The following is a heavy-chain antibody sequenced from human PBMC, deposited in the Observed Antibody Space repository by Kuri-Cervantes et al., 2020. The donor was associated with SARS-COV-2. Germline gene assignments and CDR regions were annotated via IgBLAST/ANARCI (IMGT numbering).Heavy chain of an antibody. CDR3: ARVRAARISFDAFDI. CDR2: INSDGSST. V-gene: IGHV3-74*01. J-gene: IGHJ3*02. Sequence: GRSLKNFCAASGFTFSSYWMHWVRQAPGKGLVWVSRINSDGSSTSYADSVKGRFTISRDNAKNTLYLQMNSLRAEDTAVYYCARVRAARISFDAFDIWGQGTMVTVSS. CDR1: GFTFSSYW. D-gene: IGHD6-6*01.